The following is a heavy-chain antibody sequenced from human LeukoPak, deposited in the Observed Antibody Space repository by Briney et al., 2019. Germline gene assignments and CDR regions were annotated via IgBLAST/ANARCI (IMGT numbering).Heavy chain of an antibody. Sequence: GGSLRLSCAASGFTFSSYGMHWVRQAPGKGLEWVAVIWYDGSNKYYADSVKGRFTISRDNSKNTLYLQMNSLRAEDTAVYYCARDSKGGYDFWSGYYTHLDYWGRGTLVTVSS. D-gene: IGHD3-3*01. J-gene: IGHJ4*02. CDR1: GFTFSSYG. CDR3: ARDSKGGYDFWSGYYTHLDY. CDR2: IWYDGSNK. V-gene: IGHV3-33*01.